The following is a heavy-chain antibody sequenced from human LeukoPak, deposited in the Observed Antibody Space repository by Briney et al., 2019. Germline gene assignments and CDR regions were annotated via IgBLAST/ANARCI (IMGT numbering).Heavy chain of an antibody. J-gene: IGHJ5*02. CDR2: INHSGST. CDR3: ARNRYYYGSGTYGVPNWFDP. CDR1: GGSFSGYY. Sequence: SETLSLTCAVYGGSFSGYYWSWIRQPPGKGLEWIGEINHSGSTNYNPSLKSRVTISVDTSKNQFSLKLSSVTAADTAVYYCARNRYYYGSGTYGVPNWFDPWGQGTLVTVSS. D-gene: IGHD3-10*01. V-gene: IGHV4-34*01.